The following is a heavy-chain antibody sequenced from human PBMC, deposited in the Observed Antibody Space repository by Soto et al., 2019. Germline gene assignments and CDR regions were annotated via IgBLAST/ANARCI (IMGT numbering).Heavy chain of an antibody. CDR1: GYTFTSYY. CDR2: INPSGGST. Sequence: QVQLVQSGAEVKKPGASVKVSCKASGYTFTSYYMHWVRQAPGQGLEWMGIINPSGGSTSYAQKFQGRVTMTRDTSTSTVYMELSGLRSEDTAVYYCARDDPGELHEVYFDYWGQGTLVTVSS. CDR3: ARDDPGELHEVYFDY. J-gene: IGHJ4*02. D-gene: IGHD1-26*01. V-gene: IGHV1-46*01.